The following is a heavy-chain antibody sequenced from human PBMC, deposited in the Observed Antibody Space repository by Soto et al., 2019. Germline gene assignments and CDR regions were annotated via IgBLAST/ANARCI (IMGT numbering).Heavy chain of an antibody. CDR2: ISYDGSNK. CDR3: AKDQGIAVAGTSAFDI. Sequence: QVQLVESGGGVVQPGRSLRLSCAASGFTFSSYGMHWVRQAPGKGLEWGAVISYDGSNKYYADSVKGRFTISRDNSKNTLYLQMNSLRAEDTAVYYCAKDQGIAVAGTSAFDIWGQGTMVTVSS. V-gene: IGHV3-30*18. D-gene: IGHD6-19*01. CDR1: GFTFSSYG. J-gene: IGHJ3*02.